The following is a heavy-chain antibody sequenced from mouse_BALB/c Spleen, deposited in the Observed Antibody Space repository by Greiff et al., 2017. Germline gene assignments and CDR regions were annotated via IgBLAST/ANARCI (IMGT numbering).Heavy chain of an antibody. Sequence: DVMLVESGGGLVKPGGSLKLSCAASGFTFSSYAMSWVRQTPEKRLEWVASISSGGSTYYPDSVKGRFTISRDNARNILYLQMSSLRSEDTAMYYCAREITTDFDYWGQGTTLTVSS. CDR2: ISSGGST. V-gene: IGHV5-6-5*01. CDR3: AREITTDFDY. D-gene: IGHD2-4*01. J-gene: IGHJ2*01. CDR1: GFTFSSYA.